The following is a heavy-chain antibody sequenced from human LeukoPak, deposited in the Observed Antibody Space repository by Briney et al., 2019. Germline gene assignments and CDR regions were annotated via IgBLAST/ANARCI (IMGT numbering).Heavy chain of an antibody. V-gene: IGHV4-4*07. CDR3: ARDYSPAAGYYYYYMDV. Sequence: SETLSLTCTVSGGSISSYYWSWIRQPAGKGLGWIGRIYTSGSTNYNPSLKSRVTMSVDTSKNQFSLKLSSVTAADTAVYYCARDYSPAAGYYYYYMDVWGKGTTVTVSS. CDR2: IYTSGST. D-gene: IGHD1-14*01. CDR1: GGSISSYY. J-gene: IGHJ6*03.